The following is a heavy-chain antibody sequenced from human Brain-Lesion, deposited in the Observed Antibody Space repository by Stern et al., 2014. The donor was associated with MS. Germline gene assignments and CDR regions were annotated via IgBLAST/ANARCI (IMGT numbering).Heavy chain of an antibody. CDR3: ARGHWELLGNNYFDS. D-gene: IGHD1-26*01. CDR2: LHARGAP. CDR1: GASISSGTSY. V-gene: IGHV4-61*02. Sequence: VQLVESGPGLVKPSQTLSLTCTVSGASISSGTSYWSWIRQPAGGGLEWIGRLHARGAPYYNPSPKSRVPISGDTSKNQFSLNLNSVTAADTAVYYCARGHWELLGNNYFDSWGQGTLVTVSS. J-gene: IGHJ4*02.